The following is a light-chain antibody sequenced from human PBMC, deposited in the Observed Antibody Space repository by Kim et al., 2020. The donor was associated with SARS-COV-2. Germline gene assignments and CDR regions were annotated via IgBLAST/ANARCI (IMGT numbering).Light chain of an antibody. V-gene: IGKV3-15*01. CDR1: QSVSSN. Sequence: VSPGERATLSCRASQSVSSNVAWYQQKPGQTPRLLIFGASTRATGIPVRFSGSGSGTEFTLTISSLQSEDFVVYYCQQYDNWPLTFGGGTKVDIK. CDR2: GAS. J-gene: IGKJ4*01. CDR3: QQYDNWPLT.